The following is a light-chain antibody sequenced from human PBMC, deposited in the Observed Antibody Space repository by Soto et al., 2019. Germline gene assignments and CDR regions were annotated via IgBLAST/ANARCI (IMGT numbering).Light chain of an antibody. CDR3: QQSYISPPT. CDR2: DAS. CDR1: QSVSRY. Sequence: EIVMTQSPATLSVSPGERATLSCMASQSVSRYLAWYQQNPGQAPRLLIYDASNRATGIPARFSGSRSGPDFTLTISSLQPEDFATYYCQQSYISPPTFGQGTKVDIK. V-gene: IGKV3-11*01. J-gene: IGKJ1*01.